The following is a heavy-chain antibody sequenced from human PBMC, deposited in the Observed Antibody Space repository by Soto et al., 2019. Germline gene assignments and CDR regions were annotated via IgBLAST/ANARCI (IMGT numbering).Heavy chain of an antibody. J-gene: IGHJ4*02. Sequence: VGSLRLSCAASGFTFSSYAMSWVRQAPGKGLEWVSAISGSGGSTYYADSLKGRFTISRDNSKNTLYLQMNSLRAEDTAGYYSAGSYVWVRSGGGLFDYWGQGAMVTVSS. CDR3: AGSYVWVRSGGGLFDY. CDR1: GFTFSSYA. D-gene: IGHD3-16*01. V-gene: IGHV3-23*01. CDR2: ISGSGGST.